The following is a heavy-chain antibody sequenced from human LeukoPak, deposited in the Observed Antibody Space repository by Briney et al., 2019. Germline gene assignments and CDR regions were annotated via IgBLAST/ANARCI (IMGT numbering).Heavy chain of an antibody. J-gene: IGHJ4*02. CDR2: FDPEDGET. V-gene: IGHV1-24*01. D-gene: IGHD3-9*01. CDR1: GYTLTELS. CDR3: ATSNYDILTGYISFDY. Sequence: ASVRVSCKVSGYTLTELSMHWVRQAPGKGLEWMGGFDPEDGETIYAQKFQGRVTMAEDTSTDTAYMELSSLRSEDTAVYYCATSNYDILTGYISFDYWGQGTLVTVSS.